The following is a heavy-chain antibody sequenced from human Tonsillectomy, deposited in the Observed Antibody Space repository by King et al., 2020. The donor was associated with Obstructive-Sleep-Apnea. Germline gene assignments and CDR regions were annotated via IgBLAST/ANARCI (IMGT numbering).Heavy chain of an antibody. CDR2: INPSGGST. CDR3: ARDSPKSGYEIEFDY. J-gene: IGHJ4*02. CDR1: GYTFTSYY. D-gene: IGHD5-12*01. V-gene: IGHV1-46*01. Sequence: VQLVESGAEVKKPGASVKVSCKASGYTFTSYYMHWVRQAPGQGLEWMGIINPSGGSTSYAQKFQGRVTMTRDTSTGTVYMELSSLRSEDTAVYYCARDSPKSGYEIEFDYWGQGTLVTVSS.